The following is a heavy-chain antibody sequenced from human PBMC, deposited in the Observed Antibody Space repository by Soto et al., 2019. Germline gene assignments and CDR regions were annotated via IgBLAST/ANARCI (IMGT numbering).Heavy chain of an antibody. D-gene: IGHD3-22*01. V-gene: IGHV4-31*03. CDR2: IYYSGST. Sequence: QMQLQESGPGLVKPSQTLSLTCTVSGGSISSGGYYWSWIRQHPGKGLEWIGYIYYSGSTYYNPSLKSRVTISVDTSKNQFSLKLSSVTAADTAVYYCARSVYYYDSSGYYECFDYWGQGTLVTVSS. J-gene: IGHJ4*02. CDR1: GGSISSGGYY. CDR3: ARSVYYYDSSGYYECFDY.